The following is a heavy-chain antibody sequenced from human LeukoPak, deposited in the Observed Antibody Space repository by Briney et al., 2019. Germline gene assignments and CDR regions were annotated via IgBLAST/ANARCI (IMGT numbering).Heavy chain of an antibody. D-gene: IGHD3-22*01. CDR3: ARILHTEYYYDSSGYQEWDY. Sequence: ASVKVSCKASGYTFTSYGISWVRQAPGQGLERMGWINPNSGGTNYAQKFQGGVTMTRDTSISTAYMELSRLRSDDTAVYYCARILHTEYYYDSSGYQEWDYWGQGTLVTVSS. CDR2: INPNSGGT. CDR1: GYTFTSYG. J-gene: IGHJ4*02. V-gene: IGHV1-2*02.